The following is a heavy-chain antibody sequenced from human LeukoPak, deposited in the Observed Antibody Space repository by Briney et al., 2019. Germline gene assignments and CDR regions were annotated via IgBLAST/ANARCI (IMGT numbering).Heavy chain of an antibody. V-gene: IGHV4-34*01. CDR1: GGSISGYY. D-gene: IGHD5-18*01. Sequence: SETLSLTCTVSGGSISGYYWSWIRQPPGKGLEWIGEINHRGSTNYNPSLTSRVTISVDTSKNQFSLRLSSVTAADTAVYYCARGRRYSYGPGDYWGQGTLVTVSS. CDR3: ARGRRYSYGPGDY. CDR2: INHRGST. J-gene: IGHJ4*02.